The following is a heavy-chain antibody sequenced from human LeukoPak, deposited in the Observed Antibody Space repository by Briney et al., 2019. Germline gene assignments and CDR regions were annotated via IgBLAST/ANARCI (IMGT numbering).Heavy chain of an antibody. D-gene: IGHD4-11*01. Sequence: GGSLRLSCAASGFTFSHYWMSWVRQAPGKGLEWVANIKPDGSEKYYVDSVKGRFTISRDNAKNSVFLQMNSLRAEDTAVYYCARDPGMTTIRAFDIWGQGTRVTVSS. CDR3: ARDPGMTTIRAFDI. CDR1: GFTFSHYW. CDR2: IKPDGSEK. V-gene: IGHV3-7*01. J-gene: IGHJ3*02.